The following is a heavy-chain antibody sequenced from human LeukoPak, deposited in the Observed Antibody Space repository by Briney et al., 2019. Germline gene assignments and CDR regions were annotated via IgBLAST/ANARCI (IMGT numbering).Heavy chain of an antibody. CDR3: ARRAPYSYEWSTLDY. J-gene: IGHJ4*02. D-gene: IGHD5-18*01. Sequence: PSETLSLTCTVSGGSISSYYWSWVRQPPGKGLEWIGYIYYSGSTNYNPSLKSRVTISVDTSKNQFSLKLSSVTAADTAVYYCARRAPYSYEWSTLDYWGQGTLVTVSS. CDR1: GGSISSYY. V-gene: IGHV4-59*08. CDR2: IYYSGST.